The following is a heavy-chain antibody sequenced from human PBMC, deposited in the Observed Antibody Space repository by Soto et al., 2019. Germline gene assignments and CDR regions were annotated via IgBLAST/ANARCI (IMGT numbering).Heavy chain of an antibody. D-gene: IGHD1-26*01. V-gene: IGHV3-23*04. CDR3: AKASAPVGGTAFDY. J-gene: IGHJ4*02. CDR2: ISARGGST. Sequence: EVQLVESGGGLVQPGGSLRLSCAASGFTFSTYAMSWVRQAPGKGLEWVSAISARGGSTYYADSVKGRLTISRDNSKNPLYLQMNSLRAEDTAVYYCAKASAPVGGTAFDYWGQGTLVTVSS. CDR1: GFTFSTYA.